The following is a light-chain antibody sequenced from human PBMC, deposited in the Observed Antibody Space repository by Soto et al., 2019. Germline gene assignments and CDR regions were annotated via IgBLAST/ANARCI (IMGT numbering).Light chain of an antibody. CDR2: KAS. V-gene: IGKV1-5*03. CDR3: QQYNSYSS. CDR1: QSIGSW. J-gene: IGKJ1*01. Sequence: DIQMTQSPSTLSASVGDRVTITCRASQSIGSWLAWFQQKPRKAPKVLIYKASSLESGVPSRFSGSGSGTEFTLTISSLQPDDFATYYCQQYNSYSSFGQGTKVDIK.